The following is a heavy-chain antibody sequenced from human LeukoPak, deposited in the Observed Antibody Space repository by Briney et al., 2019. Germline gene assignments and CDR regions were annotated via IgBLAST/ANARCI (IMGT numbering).Heavy chain of an antibody. J-gene: IGHJ6*03. CDR2: IKTDGSQI. CDR1: GFTFSSYA. D-gene: IGHD1-26*01. Sequence: GGSLRLSCAASGFTFSSYAMTWVRQAPGKGLEWVANIKTDGSQIYYVDSVKGRFTISRDNAKNSLYLQMNSLRAEDTAVYYCARGMQGGATPYYYYYMDVWGKGTTVTVSS. CDR3: ARGMQGGATPYYYYYMDV. V-gene: IGHV3-7*01.